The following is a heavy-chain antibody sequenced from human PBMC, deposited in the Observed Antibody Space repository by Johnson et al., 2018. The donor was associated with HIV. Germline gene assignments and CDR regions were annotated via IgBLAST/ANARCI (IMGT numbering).Heavy chain of an antibody. CDR2: IKSKTDGGAA. D-gene: IGHD3-3*01. CDR3: TTAIFGVIVHAFDI. V-gene: IGHV3-15*01. J-gene: IGHJ3*02. Sequence: MQLVESGGGLVQPGGSLRLSCAASGFTFSNAWMSGVRQAPGKGLEWVGRIKSKTDGGAADYAAPLQGRITIPRDDSKSTLYLQMNSLKTEDTDVYYCTTAIFGVIVHAFDIWGQGTMVTVSS. CDR1: GFTFSNAW.